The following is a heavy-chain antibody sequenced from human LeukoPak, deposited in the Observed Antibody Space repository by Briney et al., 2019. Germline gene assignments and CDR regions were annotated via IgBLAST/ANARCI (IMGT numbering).Heavy chain of an antibody. CDR2: SIPIFGTE. J-gene: IGHJ4*02. D-gene: IGHD2-2*02. CDR3: ARDGCSSTSCYMDY. V-gene: IGHV1-69*06. Sequence: SVTVTCKASGGTFISYAISWVRQPPAQGLEGMGGSIPIFGTENYAQKFQGRVTITADKSTSTAYMELSSLRSEDTAVYYCARDGCSSTSCYMDYWGQGTLVTVSS. CDR1: GGTFISYA.